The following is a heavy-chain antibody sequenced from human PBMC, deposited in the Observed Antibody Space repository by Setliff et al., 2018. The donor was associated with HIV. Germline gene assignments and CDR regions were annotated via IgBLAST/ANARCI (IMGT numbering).Heavy chain of an antibody. Sequence: QSGGSLRLSCAASGFTFDDYAMHWVRKGPGKGLEGVAGISWNAGRIGYADFVKGRFFISRDNAKKSLFLQINRLRPEDWGLYYCVKGRGGATSDDLDFWGQGTMVTVSS. CDR2: ISWNAGRI. V-gene: IGHV3-9*01. D-gene: IGHD3-10*01. J-gene: IGHJ3*01. CDR3: VKGRGGATSDDLDF. CDR1: GFTFDDYA.